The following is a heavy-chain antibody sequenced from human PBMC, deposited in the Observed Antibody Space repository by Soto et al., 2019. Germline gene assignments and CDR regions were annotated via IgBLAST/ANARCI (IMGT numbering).Heavy chain of an antibody. V-gene: IGHV4-34*01. J-gene: IGHJ4*02. D-gene: IGHD4-4*01. CDR1: GGSFSGYH. Sequence: VQLQQWGAGLLKPSETLSLTCAVYGGSFSGYHWSWFRQPPGKGLEWIGEINPSGSINYNPSLKIRVTISGDTSKNQFSLNLSSVTAADTAVYYCATFVGATTVTRGSPRDYWGQGTLVTVSS. CDR3: ATFVGATTVTRGSPRDY. CDR2: INPSGSI.